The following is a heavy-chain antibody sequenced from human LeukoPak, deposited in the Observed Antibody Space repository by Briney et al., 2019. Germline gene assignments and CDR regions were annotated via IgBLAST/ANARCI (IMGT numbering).Heavy chain of an antibody. Sequence: GGSLRLSCAASGFTFDDYAMHWVRQAPGKGLEWVSLISGDGGSTYYADSVKGRFTISRDNSKNSLYLQMNSLRTEDTALYYCAPTPGRIGRWGRGTLVTVSS. J-gene: IGHJ4*02. D-gene: IGHD3-10*01. CDR2: ISGDGGST. CDR1: GFTFDDYA. CDR3: APTPGRIGR. V-gene: IGHV3-43*02.